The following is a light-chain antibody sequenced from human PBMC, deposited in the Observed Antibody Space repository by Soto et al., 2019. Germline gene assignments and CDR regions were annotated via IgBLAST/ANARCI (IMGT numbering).Light chain of an antibody. J-gene: IGKJ4*01. V-gene: IGKV3-20*01. CDR1: QSVSSSY. Sequence: EIVLTQSPGTLSLSPGERATLSCRASQSVSSSYLAWYQQKPGQAPRLLIYGASSRATGIPDRFSGSGSGTAFTLTIRRLEPEYFSVYYCQQYGSSPRTFGGGTKVEIK. CDR3: QQYGSSPRT. CDR2: GAS.